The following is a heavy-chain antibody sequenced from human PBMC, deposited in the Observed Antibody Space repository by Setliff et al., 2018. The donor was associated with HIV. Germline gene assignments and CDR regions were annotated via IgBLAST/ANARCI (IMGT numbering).Heavy chain of an antibody. D-gene: IGHD6-19*01. J-gene: IGHJ4*02. Sequence: PGGSLRLSCEASGFTLRSYAMYWVRQAPGKGLEWVAGISGAGATTYYADSVKGRFTISRDNSKDTLYLQMNSLRAEDTAVYYCAKAHSSGWYYDYWGQGTLVTVSS. CDR1: GFTLRSYA. CDR3: AKAHSSGWYYDY. CDR2: ISGAGATT. V-gene: IGHV3-23*01.